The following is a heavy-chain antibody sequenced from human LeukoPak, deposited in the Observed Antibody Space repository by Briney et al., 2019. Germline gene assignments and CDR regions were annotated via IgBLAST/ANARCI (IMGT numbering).Heavy chain of an antibody. V-gene: IGHV4-34*12. CDR3: ARGPAAAYP. J-gene: IGHJ5*02. Sequence: SETLSFTCAVYGYSLTNHYWIWIRQPPGKGLEWIGEILHTGSTNYNPSLKSRVTISIDTSKNQFFLNLTSVTAADTAVYYCARGPAAAYPWGQGTLVTVSS. CDR1: GYSLTNHY. CDR2: ILHTGST. D-gene: IGHD6-13*01.